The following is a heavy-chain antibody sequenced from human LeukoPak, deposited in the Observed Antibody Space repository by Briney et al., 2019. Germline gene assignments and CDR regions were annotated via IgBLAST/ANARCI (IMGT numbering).Heavy chain of an antibody. CDR1: GGSMSSYY. Sequence: SETLSLTCTVSGGSMSSYYWSWIRQPPGKGLEWIGYIYYSGSTNYNPSLKSRVTISVDTSKNQFSLKLSSVTAADTAVYYCAREVSSGSYYGMDVWAKGPRSPSP. V-gene: IGHV4-59*01. CDR3: AREVSSGSYYGMDV. D-gene: IGHD1-26*01. CDR2: IYYSGST. J-gene: IGHJ6*02.